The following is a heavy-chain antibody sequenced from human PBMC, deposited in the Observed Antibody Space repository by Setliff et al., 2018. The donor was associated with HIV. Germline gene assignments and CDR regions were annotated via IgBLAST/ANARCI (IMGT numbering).Heavy chain of an antibody. Sequence: RASVKVSCKASGGTFSSYAISWVRQAPGQGLEWMGDITPILDVVNYAQKFQGRVSITADESTSTAYMELSSLRSEDTAVYYCARGTGPGAYLCDYWGQGTLVTVSS. CDR3: ARGTGPGAYLCDY. V-gene: IGHV1-69*10. CDR2: ITPILDVV. CDR1: GGTFSSYA. J-gene: IGHJ4*02. D-gene: IGHD3-10*01.